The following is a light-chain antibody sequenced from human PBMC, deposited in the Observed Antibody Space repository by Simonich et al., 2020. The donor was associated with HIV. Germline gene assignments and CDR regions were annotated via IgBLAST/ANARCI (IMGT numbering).Light chain of an antibody. V-gene: IGKV1-5*03. CDR3: QQYNNYRT. CDR1: QSVSSW. Sequence: DIQMTQSPSTLSASVGDRVTITCRASQSVSSWLAWYQQKPGKAPNLLIYKASNLQSGVPSRFSGSGSGTEFTLTISSLQPDDFATYYCQQYNNYRTFGQGTKVEIK. CDR2: KAS. J-gene: IGKJ1*01.